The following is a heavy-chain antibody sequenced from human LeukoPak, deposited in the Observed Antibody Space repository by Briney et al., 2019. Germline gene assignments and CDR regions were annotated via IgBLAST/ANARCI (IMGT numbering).Heavy chain of an antibody. J-gene: IGHJ4*02. D-gene: IGHD4-17*01. CDR1: GYTFTSYA. CDR3: ARETFYGDSGFDY. V-gene: IGHV1-3*01. Sequence: ASVKVSCKASGYTFTSYAMHWVRQAPGQRLEWMGWINAGNGNTKYSQKFQGRVTITRDTSASTAYMELSSLRSEDTAVYHCARETFYGDSGFDYWGQGTLVTVSS. CDR2: INAGNGNT.